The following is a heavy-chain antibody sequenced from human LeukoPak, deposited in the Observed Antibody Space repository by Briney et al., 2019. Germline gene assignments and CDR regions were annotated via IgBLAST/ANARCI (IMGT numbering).Heavy chain of an antibody. CDR2: IMPLFGTA. CDR1: GGTFNNSA. V-gene: IGHV1-69*05. J-gene: IGHJ5*02. CDR3: ARDVHGDYGSGWFDP. Sequence: ASVKVSCKTSGGTFNNSAISWVRQAPGQGLEWLGGIMPLFGTAGYAQTFQGRVTITKDESTRTVYLELTSLTSDDTAVYYCARDVHGDYGSGWFDPWGQGPLVSVSS. D-gene: IGHD4-17*01.